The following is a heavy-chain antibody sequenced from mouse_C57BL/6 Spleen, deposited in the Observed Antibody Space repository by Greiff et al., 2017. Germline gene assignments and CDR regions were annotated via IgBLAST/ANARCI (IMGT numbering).Heavy chain of an antibody. J-gene: IGHJ3*01. CDR1: GYTFTSYW. V-gene: IGHV1-50*01. D-gene: IGHD1-1*01. CDR2: IDPSDSYT. CDR3: ANGYGSSLFAY. Sequence: VQLQQPGAELVKPGASVKLSCKASGYTFTSYWMQWVKQRPGQGLEWIGEIDPSDSYTNYNQKFKGKATLTVDTSSSTAYMQLSSLTSEDSAVYYCANGYGSSLFAYWGQGTLVTVSA.